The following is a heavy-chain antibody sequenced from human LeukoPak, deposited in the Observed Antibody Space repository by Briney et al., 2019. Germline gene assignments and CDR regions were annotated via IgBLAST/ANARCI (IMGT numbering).Heavy chain of an antibody. CDR3: ARHGNRGCWVVVACIDYFDY. D-gene: IGHD6-19*01. J-gene: IGHJ4*02. CDR1: GGSISSSSYY. V-gene: IGHV4-39*01. Sequence: SETLSLTCTVSGGSISSSSYYWGWIRQPPGKGLEWIGSIYYSGSTYYNPSLKSRVTISVDTSKNQFSLKLSSVTAADTAVYYCARHGNRGCWVVVACIDYFDYWGQGTLVTVSS. CDR2: IYYSGST.